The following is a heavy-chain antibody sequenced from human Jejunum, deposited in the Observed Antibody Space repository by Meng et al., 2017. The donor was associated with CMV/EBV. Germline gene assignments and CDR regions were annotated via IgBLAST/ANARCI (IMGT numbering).Heavy chain of an antibody. CDR3: ARLVYGAGHYDNARDLDH. CDR1: YRFIDYY. V-gene: IGHV1-2*06. J-gene: IGHJ4*02. CDR2: INPNSGDT. D-gene: IGHD3-10*01. Sequence: YRFIDYYIHWVRQAPGRGLEWMGRINPNSGDTNYAQRFQGRVTMTRDRSIGAAFMELSGLRSDDSAVYYCARLVYGAGHYDNARDLDHWGQGTLVTVSS.